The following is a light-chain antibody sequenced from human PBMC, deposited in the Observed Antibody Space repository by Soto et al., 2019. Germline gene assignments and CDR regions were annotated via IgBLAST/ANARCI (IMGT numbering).Light chain of an antibody. J-gene: IGKJ2*01. CDR1: QSVGSY. Sequence: EIVLTQSPATLSLSPGERATLSCRASQSVGSYLAWYQQKPGQAPRLLIYDASNRATDIPARFSGSGSGTDFALTISSLESEDLGVYDCQQRGKWPRTFGQGTKVEIK. V-gene: IGKV3-11*01. CDR2: DAS. CDR3: QQRGKWPRT.